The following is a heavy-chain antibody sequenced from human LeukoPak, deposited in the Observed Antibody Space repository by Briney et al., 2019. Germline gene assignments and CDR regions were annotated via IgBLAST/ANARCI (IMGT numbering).Heavy chain of an antibody. CDR1: GFTFSSYS. D-gene: IGHD1-14*01. J-gene: IGHJ6*03. CDR3: ARDIKGLYYMDV. V-gene: IGHV3-21*01. CDR2: ISSSSSYI. Sequence: KTGGSLRLSCAASGFTFSSYSMNWVRQAPGKGLEWVSSISSSSSYIYYADSVKGRFTISRDNAKNSLYLQMNSLRAEDTAVYYCARDIKGLYYMDVWGKGTTVTVSS.